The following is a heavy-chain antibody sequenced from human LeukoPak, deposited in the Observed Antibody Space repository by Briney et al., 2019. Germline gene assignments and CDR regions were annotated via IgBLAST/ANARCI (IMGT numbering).Heavy chain of an antibody. Sequence: KPSETLSLTCTVSGGSISSSSYYWGWIRQPPGKGLEWIGSIYYSGSTYYNPSLKSRVTISVDTSKNQFSLKLSSVTAADTAVYYCARDLDGGNHPTYYFDYWGQGTLVTVSS. CDR3: ARDLDGGNHPTYYFDY. CDR1: GGSISSSSYY. D-gene: IGHD4-23*01. V-gene: IGHV4-39*02. J-gene: IGHJ4*02. CDR2: IYYSGST.